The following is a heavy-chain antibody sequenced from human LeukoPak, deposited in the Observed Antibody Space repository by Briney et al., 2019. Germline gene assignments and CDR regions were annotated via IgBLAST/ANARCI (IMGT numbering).Heavy chain of an antibody. V-gene: IGHV1-18*01. CDR1: DYTFTSYG. CDR3: ARSSSITIPGYYFDY. D-gene: IGHD2-21*01. J-gene: IGHJ4*02. CDR2: ISAYNGNT. Sequence: GASVKVSCKASDYTFTSYGISWVRQAPGQGLEWMGWISAYNGNTNYAQKLQGRDTMTTDTSTSTAYMELRSLRSDDTAVYYCARSSSITIPGYYFDYWGQGTLVTVSS.